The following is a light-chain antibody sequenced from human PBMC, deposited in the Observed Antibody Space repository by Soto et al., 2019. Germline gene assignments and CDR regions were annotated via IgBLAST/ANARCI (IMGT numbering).Light chain of an antibody. CDR2: EVS. Sequence: QSVLTQPPSASGSPGQSVTISCTGTSSDVGGYNYVSWYQQHPGKAPKLMIYEVSKRPSGVPDRFSGSKSGNTASLTVSGLQPEDEADYYCSSYAGNNVVFGGGTKVTVL. CDR1: SSDVGGYNY. CDR3: SSYAGNNVV. J-gene: IGLJ2*01. V-gene: IGLV2-8*01.